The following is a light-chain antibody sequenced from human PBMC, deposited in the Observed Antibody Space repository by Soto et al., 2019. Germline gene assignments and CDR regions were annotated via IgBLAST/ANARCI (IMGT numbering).Light chain of an antibody. CDR1: SSDVGGYNY. CDR3: SSFVASNNLV. J-gene: IGLJ2*01. CDR2: DVS. Sequence: QSALTQPPSASGSPGQSVAISCTGTSSDVGGYNYVSWYQQHPGKAPKLIIYDVSKRPSGLPDRFSGSKSGNTASLTVSGLQGDDEADYYCSSFVASNNLVFGGGTKLTVL. V-gene: IGLV2-8*01.